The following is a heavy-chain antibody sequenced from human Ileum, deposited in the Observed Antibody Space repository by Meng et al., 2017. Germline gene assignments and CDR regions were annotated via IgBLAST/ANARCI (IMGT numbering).Heavy chain of an antibody. CDR2: IKSDGRSA. Sequence: GESLKISCAASGFTFRSYWMHWVRQAPGKGLVWVSRIKSDGRSASYADPVKGRFTISRNKAKNTLYLQMNRLRTEDTAVYYCARVGYCTSGICYRPDYHYGTDVWGQGTTVTVSS. J-gene: IGHJ6*02. V-gene: IGHV3-74*01. D-gene: IGHD2-2*02. CDR3: ARVGYCTSGICYRPDYHYGTDV. CDR1: GFTFRSYW.